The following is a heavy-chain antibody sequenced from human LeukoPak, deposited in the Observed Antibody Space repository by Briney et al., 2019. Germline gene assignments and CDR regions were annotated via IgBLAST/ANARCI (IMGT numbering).Heavy chain of an antibody. CDR1: GFTFSSYA. CDR3: AKDLHSSGSTFYYYYYMDV. V-gene: IGHV3-23*01. CDR2: ISGSGGST. Sequence: GGSLRLSCAASGFTFSSYAMSWVRQAPGKGLEWVSAISGSGGSTYYADSVKGRFTISRDNSKNTLYLQMNSLRAEDTAVYYCAKDLHSSGSTFYYYYYMDVWGKGTTVTVSS. D-gene: IGHD3-10*01. J-gene: IGHJ6*03.